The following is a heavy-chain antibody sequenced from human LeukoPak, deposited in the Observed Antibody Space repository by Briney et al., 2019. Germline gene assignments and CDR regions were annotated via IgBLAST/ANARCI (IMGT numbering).Heavy chain of an antibody. CDR3: ARDLSGYSYGYYDY. CDR2: IYYSGST. CDR1: GGSISSYY. D-gene: IGHD5-18*01. V-gene: IGHV4-59*01. J-gene: IGHJ4*02. Sequence: SENLSLTCTVSGGSISSYYWSWIRQPPGQGLEWIGYIYYSGSTNYNPSLKSRVTISVDTSKNQFSLKLSSVTAADTAVYCCARDLSGYSYGYYDYWGQGTLVTVSS.